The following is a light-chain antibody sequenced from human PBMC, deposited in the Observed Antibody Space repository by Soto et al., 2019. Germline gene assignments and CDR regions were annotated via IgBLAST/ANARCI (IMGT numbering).Light chain of an antibody. CDR2: AAS. J-gene: IGKJ1*01. V-gene: IGKV1-8*01. CDR3: QQYYSYPRT. Sequence: AIRMTQSPSSLSASTGDRVTLTCRASQDITSYLAWYQQKPGKAPKLLIYAASTLQSGVPSRFSGSGSGTDFTLTISCLQSEDFATYYCQQYYSYPRTFGQGTKVDI. CDR1: QDITSY.